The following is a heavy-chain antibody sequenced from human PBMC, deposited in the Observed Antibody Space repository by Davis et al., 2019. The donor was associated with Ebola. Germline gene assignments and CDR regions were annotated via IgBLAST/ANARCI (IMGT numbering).Heavy chain of an antibody. CDR3: ASHSYGDLLRYNWFDP. CDR1: GYTFTGYY. CDR2: INPNSGGT. J-gene: IGHJ5*02. D-gene: IGHD4-17*01. Sequence: AASVKVSCKASGYTFTGYYMHWVRQAPGQGLEWMGRINPNSGGTNYAQKFQGRVTMTRDTSISTAYMELSRLRSDDTAVYYCASHSYGDLLRYNWFDPWGQGTLVTVSS. V-gene: IGHV1-2*06.